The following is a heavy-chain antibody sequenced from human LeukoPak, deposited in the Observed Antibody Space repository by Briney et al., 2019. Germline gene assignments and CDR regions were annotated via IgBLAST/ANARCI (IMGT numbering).Heavy chain of an antibody. CDR2: ISSSGSTI. D-gene: IGHD6-19*01. Sequence: GGSLRLSCAASGFTFSSYEMNWVRQAPGKGLEWVSYISSSGSTIYYADSVKGRFTISRDNAKNSLSLQMNSLRAEDTAVYYCARETPDSSGWDWGQGTLVTVSS. CDR1: GFTFSSYE. CDR3: ARETPDSSGWD. J-gene: IGHJ4*02. V-gene: IGHV3-48*03.